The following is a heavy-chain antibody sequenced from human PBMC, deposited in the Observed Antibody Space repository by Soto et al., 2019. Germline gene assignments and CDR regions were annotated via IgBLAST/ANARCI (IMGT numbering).Heavy chain of an antibody. CDR2: IYYSRST. Sequence: QVQLQESGPGLVKPSETLSLTCTVSGGSISSYYWSWIRQPPGKGLKWFGYIYYSRSTNYNPSLNSRVTISVDTSKNPFSLKLSSVTAADTAVYYCARGAPESYWSFDLWGRGTLVTVSS. CDR3: ARGAPESYWSFDL. V-gene: IGHV4-59*01. CDR1: GGSISSYY. J-gene: IGHJ2*01.